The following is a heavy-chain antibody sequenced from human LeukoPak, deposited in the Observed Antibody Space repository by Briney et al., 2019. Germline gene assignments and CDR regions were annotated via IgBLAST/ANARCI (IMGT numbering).Heavy chain of an antibody. CDR2: INQDGSDK. D-gene: IGHD2-15*01. CDR3: ARPRYCSSGNCYSDY. Sequence: GGSLRLSCAASGFTFSTYWMSWVRQAPGKGLEWVANINQDGSDKYYVDSVKGRFTISRDNAKNSLYLQMNSLSAEDTAVYYCARPRYCSSGNCYSDYWGQGALVTVSS. CDR1: GFTFSTYW. J-gene: IGHJ4*02. V-gene: IGHV3-7*01.